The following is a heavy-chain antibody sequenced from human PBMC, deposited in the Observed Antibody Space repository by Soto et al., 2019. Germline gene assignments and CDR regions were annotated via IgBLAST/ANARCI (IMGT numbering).Heavy chain of an antibody. J-gene: IGHJ5*02. CDR3: ARDGGGYWFDP. CDR2: IIPILGIA. Sequence: SVKVSCKASGGTFSSYTISWVRQAPGQGLEWMGRIIPILGIANYAQKFQGRVTITADKSTSTAYMELSSLRSEDTAVYYCARDGGGYWFDPWGQGTLVTVSS. D-gene: IGHD5-12*01. CDR1: GGTFSSYT. V-gene: IGHV1-69*04.